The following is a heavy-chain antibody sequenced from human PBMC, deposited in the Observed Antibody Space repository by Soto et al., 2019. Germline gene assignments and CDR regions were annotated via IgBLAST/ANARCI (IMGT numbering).Heavy chain of an antibody. CDR3: ESSESYDQSDY. Sequence: SETLSLTCTVSGGSISGSSYYWGWIRQPPGKGLEWIGNIFYSGTTYYSPSLKSRVTISVDTSKNQFSLKLRSVTAADTAVYYCESSESYDQSDYWGQGTLVTVSS. CDR2: IFYSGTT. J-gene: IGHJ4*02. D-gene: IGHD3-10*01. CDR1: GGSISGSSYY. V-gene: IGHV4-39*01.